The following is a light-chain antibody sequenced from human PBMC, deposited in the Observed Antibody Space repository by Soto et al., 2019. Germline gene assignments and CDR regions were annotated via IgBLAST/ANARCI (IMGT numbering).Light chain of an antibody. CDR3: TSYTSDSTVV. J-gene: IGLJ2*01. CDR1: SSDIGAYNY. CDR2: EVS. V-gene: IGLV2-14*01. Sequence: QSVLTQPASVSGSPGQSITISCTGSSSDIGAYNYVSWFQQYPGKAPKLIISEVSNRPSGVSNRFSGSKSGTAASLTISGLQTEDEADYYCTSYTSDSTVVFGGWTKVTVL.